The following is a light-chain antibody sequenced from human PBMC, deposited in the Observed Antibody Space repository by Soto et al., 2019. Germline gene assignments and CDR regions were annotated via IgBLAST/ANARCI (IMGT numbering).Light chain of an antibody. Sequence: QSVLTQSSSASAALGSSVKVTCTLSSGYTNYIIAWHQQQPGKAPRFLMKLHSDGSHNKGDGIPDRFSGSSSGADRYLIISNLQSEDEADYYCETWDTKTWVFGGGTKVTVL. CDR1: SGYTNYI. J-gene: IGLJ3*02. V-gene: IGLV4-60*03. CDR3: ETWDTKTWV. CDR2: LHSDGSH.